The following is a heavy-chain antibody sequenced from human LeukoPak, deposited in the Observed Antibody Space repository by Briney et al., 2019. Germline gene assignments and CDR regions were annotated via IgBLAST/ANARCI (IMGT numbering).Heavy chain of an antibody. D-gene: IGHD2-2*01. CDR2: IYYSGST. Sequence: SETLSLTCTVSGGSISSYYWSWIRQPPGKGLEWIGYIYYSGSTNYNPSLKSRVTISVDTSKNQFSLKLSSVTAADTAVYYCARVSGYQLLNFDYWGQGTLVTVSS. CDR3: ARVSGYQLLNFDY. V-gene: IGHV4-59*01. CDR1: GGSISSYY. J-gene: IGHJ4*02.